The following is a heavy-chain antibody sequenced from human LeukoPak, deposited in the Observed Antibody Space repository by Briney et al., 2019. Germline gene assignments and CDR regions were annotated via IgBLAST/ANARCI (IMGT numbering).Heavy chain of an antibody. Sequence: GASVKVSCKASGYTFTGYYMHWVRQAPGQGLEWMGWINPNSGGTNYAQKFQGRVTMTRDTSISTAYMELSRLRSDDTAVYYCARDLASYDSSGYYLFLDYWGQGTLVTVSS. CDR3: ARDLASYDSSGYYLFLDY. J-gene: IGHJ4*02. V-gene: IGHV1-2*02. D-gene: IGHD3-22*01. CDR1: GYTFTGYY. CDR2: INPNSGGT.